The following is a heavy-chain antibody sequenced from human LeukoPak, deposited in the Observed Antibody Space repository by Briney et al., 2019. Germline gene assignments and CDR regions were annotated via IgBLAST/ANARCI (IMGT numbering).Heavy chain of an antibody. J-gene: IGHJ4*02. Sequence: GGSLRLSCEASGLTFGDYTMHWVRQAPGKGLEWVSAISGSGGSTYYADSVKGRFTISRDNSKNTLSLQMNSLRAEDTAIYYCAKASNTWNYFDYWGQGTLVTVSS. CDR3: AKASNTWNYFDY. D-gene: IGHD1-1*01. V-gene: IGHV3-23*01. CDR1: GLTFGDYT. CDR2: ISGSGGST.